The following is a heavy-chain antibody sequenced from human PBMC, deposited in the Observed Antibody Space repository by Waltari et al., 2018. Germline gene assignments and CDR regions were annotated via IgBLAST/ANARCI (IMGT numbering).Heavy chain of an antibody. CDR1: GGSFSGYY. D-gene: IGHD2-15*01. J-gene: IGHJ3*02. CDR3: ARSRGRHGGKHGRGAFDI. Sequence: QVQLQQWGAGLLKPSETLSLTCAVYGGSFSGYYWSWIRQPPGKGLEWIGEINHSGSTQHNPALKSRGPISVDTSKNQVLLKAGSGDGAGQALEYRARSRGRHGGKHGRGAFDIWGQGTMVTVSS. V-gene: IGHV4-34*01. CDR2: INHSGST.